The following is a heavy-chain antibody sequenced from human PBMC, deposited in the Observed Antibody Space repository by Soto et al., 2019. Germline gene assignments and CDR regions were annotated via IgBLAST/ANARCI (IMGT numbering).Heavy chain of an antibody. Sequence: GVSLRLSCAASGCTFTNYSMTWARQAPGKGLEWVSSLLRSGSTTYYADSVKGRFTISSDISANSLYLQIDSLRAEDTAVYYCAKDAVSGASIWFWCTWEQGTVVAASS. CDR2: LLRSGSTT. CDR1: GCTFTNYS. D-gene: IGHD2-21*01. CDR3: AKDAVSGASIWFWCT. J-gene: IGHJ5*02. V-gene: IGHV3-23*01.